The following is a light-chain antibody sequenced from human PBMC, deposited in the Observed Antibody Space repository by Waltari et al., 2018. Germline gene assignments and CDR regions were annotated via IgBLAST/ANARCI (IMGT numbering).Light chain of an antibody. CDR2: DFT. Sequence: QSALTQPASVSGSPGQSITISCTGTSSAVGGYNYVSWYQQPPGNAPKLLIFDFTQRPSGVSARVSGSKSGNTASRTISGLQAEDEADYYCASYPSTSIHVLFGGGTKLTVL. J-gene: IGLJ2*01. V-gene: IGLV2-14*01. CDR3: ASYPSTSIHVL. CDR1: SSAVGGYNY.